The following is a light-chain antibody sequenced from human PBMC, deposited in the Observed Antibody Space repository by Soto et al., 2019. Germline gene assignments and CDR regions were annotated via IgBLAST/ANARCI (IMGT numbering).Light chain of an antibody. V-gene: IGLV7-46*01. CDR2: DTS. Sequence: QAVVTQEPSLTVSPGGTVTLTCGSSTGAVTSGHYPYWFQQKPGQAPRTVIYDTSNKHSWTPARFSGSLLGGKAALTLSGAQPEDEAEYYCLLSYSGARVFGTGTKVTVL. J-gene: IGLJ1*01. CDR3: LLSYSGARV. CDR1: TGAVTSGHY.